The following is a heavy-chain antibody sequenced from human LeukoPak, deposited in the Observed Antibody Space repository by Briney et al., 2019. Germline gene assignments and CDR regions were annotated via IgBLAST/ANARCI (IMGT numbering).Heavy chain of an antibody. CDR2: IRYDGSNK. V-gene: IGHV3-30*02. D-gene: IGHD1-26*01. J-gene: IGHJ3*02. CDR3: ARTRWELSFAFDI. CDR1: GFTFSSYG. Sequence: GGSLRLSCAASGFTFSSYGMHWVRQAPGKGLEWVAFIRYDGSNKYYADSVKGRFTISRDNSKNTLYLQMNSLRAEDTAVYYCARTRWELSFAFDIWGQGTMVTVSS.